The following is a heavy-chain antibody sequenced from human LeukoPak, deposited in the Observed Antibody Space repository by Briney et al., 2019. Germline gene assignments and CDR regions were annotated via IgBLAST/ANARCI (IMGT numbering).Heavy chain of an antibody. CDR3: AREGQITTGYYYYMDV. V-gene: IGHV3-7*01. Sequence: QAGGSLRLSCAASGFTFSSYEINWVRQAPGKGLEWVANIKQDGSEKYYVDSVKGRFTISRENAKNSLYLQMNSLRVDDMAVYYCAREGQITTGYYYYMDVWGKGSTVTVSS. J-gene: IGHJ6*03. D-gene: IGHD3-16*01. CDR1: GFTFSSYE. CDR2: IKQDGSEK.